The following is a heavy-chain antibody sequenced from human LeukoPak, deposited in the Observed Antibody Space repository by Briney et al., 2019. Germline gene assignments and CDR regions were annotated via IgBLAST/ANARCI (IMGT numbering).Heavy chain of an antibody. V-gene: IGHV3-48*03. CDR3: ASPRVGYCTNGLCYSRRYFDY. J-gene: IGHJ4*02. CDR1: GFTFSSYE. D-gene: IGHD2-8*01. Sequence: GGSLRLSCAASGFTFSSYEMNWVRQAPGKGLEWVSYISSSGSTIYYADSVKGRFTISRDNAKNSLYLQMNSLRAEETAVYYCASPRVGYCTNGLCYSRRYFDYWGQGTLVTVSS. CDR2: ISSSGSTI.